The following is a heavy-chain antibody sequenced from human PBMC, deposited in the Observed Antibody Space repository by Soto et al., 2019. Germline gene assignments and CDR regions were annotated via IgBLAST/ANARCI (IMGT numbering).Heavy chain of an antibody. D-gene: IGHD2-21*02. V-gene: IGHV1-2*04. CDR1: GYTFTGYY. J-gene: IGHJ4*02. Sequence: ASVKVSCKASGYTFTGYYMHWVRQAPGQGLEWMGWINPNSGGTNYAQKFQGWVTMTRDTSISTAYMELSRLRSDDTAVYYCAAGPYCGGDCLDYWAREPWSPSPQ. CDR3: AAGPYCGGDCLDY. CDR2: INPNSGGT.